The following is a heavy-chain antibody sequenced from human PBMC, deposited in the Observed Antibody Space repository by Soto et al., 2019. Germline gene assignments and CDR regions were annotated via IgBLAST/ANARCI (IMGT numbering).Heavy chain of an antibody. CDR1: GGSITRNNHY. J-gene: IGHJ4*02. V-gene: IGHV4-39*01. Sequence: QLQLQESGPGLVKPSETLSLTCTVSGGSITRNNHYWGWIRQSPGKGLEWIGSIVYSGSINYNPSLKSRVTISVETSKNQFSLKMGSVTAAYTAVYYCARLGSSGWYQGSYFDYWGQGTLVNVSS. CDR3: ARLGSSGWYQGSYFDY. D-gene: IGHD6-19*01. CDR2: IVYSGSI.